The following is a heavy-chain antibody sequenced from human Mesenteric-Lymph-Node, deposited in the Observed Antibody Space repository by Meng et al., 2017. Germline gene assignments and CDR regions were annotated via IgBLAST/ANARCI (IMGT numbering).Heavy chain of an antibody. Sequence: GGSLRLSCAASGSAFSSYPMSWVRQAPGRGLEWVSSISTTGGHTYYADSVKGRFTFSRDNSKNTLYLQLNSLRAEDSAVYYCAKIGVSGSWYFDLWGRGTLVTVSS. D-gene: IGHD5/OR15-5a*01. V-gene: IGHV3-23*01. CDR3: AKIGVSGSWYFDL. J-gene: IGHJ2*01. CDR1: GSAFSSYP. CDR2: ISTTGGHT.